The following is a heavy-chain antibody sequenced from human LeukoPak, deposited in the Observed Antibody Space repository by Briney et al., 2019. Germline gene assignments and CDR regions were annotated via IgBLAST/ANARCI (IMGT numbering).Heavy chain of an antibody. CDR2: IYHSGST. V-gene: IGHV4-4*02. Sequence: SETLSLTCAVSGGSISSSNWWSWVRQPPGKGLEWIGEIYHSGSTNYNPSLKSRVTISVDKSKNQFSLKLSSVTAADTAVYYCARASSGWRSVPAGYWGQGTLVTVSS. CDR3: ARASSGWRSVPAGY. D-gene: IGHD6-19*01. J-gene: IGHJ4*02. CDR1: GGSISSSNW.